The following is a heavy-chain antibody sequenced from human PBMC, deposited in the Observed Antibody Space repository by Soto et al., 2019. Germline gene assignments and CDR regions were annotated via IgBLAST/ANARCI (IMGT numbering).Heavy chain of an antibody. D-gene: IGHD3-22*01. CDR1: VFTFITYG. J-gene: IGHJ4*02. CDR3: ARGLDYDSSGYYLDF. V-gene: IGHV3-33*05. CDR2: IQYHGINK. Sequence: GWSMRLSCASSVFTFITYGMHWVRQAPGKGLEWVAFIQYHGINKDYADSVKGRFTISRDNSRNTLYLQMNSLRAEDTAVYYCARGLDYDSSGYYLDFWGQGALVTVSS.